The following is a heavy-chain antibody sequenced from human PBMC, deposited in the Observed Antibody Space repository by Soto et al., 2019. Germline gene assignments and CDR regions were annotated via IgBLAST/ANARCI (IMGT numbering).Heavy chain of an antibody. Sequence: PGGSLRLSCEGSGFMFGDHGMHWVRQAPGKGLEWVAVISHDGSIIYYADSVKGRFTLSRDNPKKSLYLEMKSLRVEDTAMYHCARDSTPSVDYGSGNYFFYDAYDIWGQGTRVTVSS. V-gene: IGHV3-30*03. CDR1: GFMFGDHG. D-gene: IGHD3-10*01. CDR2: ISHDGSII. J-gene: IGHJ3*02. CDR3: ARDSTPSVDYGSGNYFFYDAYDI.